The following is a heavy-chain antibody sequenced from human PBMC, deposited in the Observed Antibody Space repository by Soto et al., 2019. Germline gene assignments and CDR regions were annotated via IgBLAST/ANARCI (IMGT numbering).Heavy chain of an antibody. CDR1: GFTVSSNY. D-gene: IGHD5-18*01. CDR3: ARDGPKKGGYSYGYPT. CDR2: IYSGGST. Sequence: PGGSLRLSCAASGFTVSSNYMSWVRQAPGKGLEWVSVIYSGGSTYYADSVKGRFTISRDNSKNTLYLQMNSLRAEDTAVYYCARDGPKKGGYSYGYPTWGQGTLVTAPQ. J-gene: IGHJ5*02. V-gene: IGHV3-53*01.